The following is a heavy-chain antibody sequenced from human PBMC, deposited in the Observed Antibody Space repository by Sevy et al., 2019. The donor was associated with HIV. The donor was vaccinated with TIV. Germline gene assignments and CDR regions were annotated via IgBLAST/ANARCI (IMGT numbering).Heavy chain of an antibody. D-gene: IGHD1-26*01. CDR1: GFTFNTYT. CDR2: ISSSSSYV. Sequence: GGSLRLSCAASGFTFNTYTMNWVRQAPGEGLEWVSSISSSSSYVYHADSVKGRFTISRDNAKNSLYLQMNSLRAEDTAVYYCAKWDADRRWFFDYWGQGTLVTVSS. CDR3: AKWDADRRWFFDY. J-gene: IGHJ4*02. V-gene: IGHV3-21*06.